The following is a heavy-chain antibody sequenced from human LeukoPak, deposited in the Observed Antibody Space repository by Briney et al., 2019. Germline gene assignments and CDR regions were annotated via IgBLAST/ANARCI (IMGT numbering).Heavy chain of an antibody. Sequence: GASVKISCKASGYTFTGYYMHWMRQAPGQRLEWMGWINPNIGDTNYAQKFRGRVTMTRDTSISTAYMELSRLRSDDTAVYYCARDPDYGDHGVYWGQGTLVTVSS. J-gene: IGHJ4*02. CDR1: GYTFTGYY. CDR2: INPNIGDT. V-gene: IGHV1-2*02. D-gene: IGHD4-17*01. CDR3: ARDPDYGDHGVY.